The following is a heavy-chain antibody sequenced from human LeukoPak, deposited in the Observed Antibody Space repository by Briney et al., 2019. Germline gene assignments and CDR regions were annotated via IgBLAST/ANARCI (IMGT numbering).Heavy chain of an antibody. V-gene: IGHV4-34*01. J-gene: IGHJ6*02. D-gene: IGHD5-12*01. CDR2: INHSGST. CDR3: ARISGYNFYYYYGMDV. CDR1: GGSFSGYY. Sequence: PSETLSLTCAVYGGSFSGYYWSWIRQPPGKGLEWIGEINHSGSTNYNPSLKGRVTISVDTSKNQFSLKLSSVTAADTAVYYCARISGYNFYYYYGMDVWGQGTTVTVSS.